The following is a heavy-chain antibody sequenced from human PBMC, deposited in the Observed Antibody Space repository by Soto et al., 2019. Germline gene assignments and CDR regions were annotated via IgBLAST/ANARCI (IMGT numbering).Heavy chain of an antibody. J-gene: IGHJ4*02. CDR3: ARSGVGSHAGYYFDY. Sequence: SETLSLTCTVSGGSISSGGYYWSWIRQHPGKGLEWIGYIYYSGTTYYNPSLKSRVTISVDTSKNQFSLKLSSVTAADTAVYYCARSGVGSHAGYYFDYWGQGTLVTVSS. D-gene: IGHD1-26*01. CDR1: GGSISSGGYY. CDR2: IYYSGTT. V-gene: IGHV4-31*03.